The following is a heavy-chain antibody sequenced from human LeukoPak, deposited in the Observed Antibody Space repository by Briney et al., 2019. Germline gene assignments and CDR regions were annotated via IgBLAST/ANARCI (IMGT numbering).Heavy chain of an antibody. CDR1: GDSISSGDYY. D-gene: IGHD3-22*01. J-gene: IGHJ4*02. V-gene: IGHV4-61*02. Sequence: PSETLSLTCTVSGDSISSGDYYWSWIRQPAGKGLEWIGRISSSGSTNYNPSLKSRVTISLDTSKNQFSLKLSSVTAADTAVYYCARSGTGLLRYYFDYWGQGTLITVSS. CDR3: ARSGTGLLRYYFDY. CDR2: ISSSGST.